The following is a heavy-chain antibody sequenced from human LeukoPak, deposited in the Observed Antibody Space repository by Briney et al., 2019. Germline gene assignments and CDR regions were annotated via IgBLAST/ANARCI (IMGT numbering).Heavy chain of an antibody. J-gene: IGHJ4*02. CDR1: GFTVSDNY. CDR2: IYDGGSP. V-gene: IGHV3-66*01. CDR3: ARDQTYSGSGIYTYFDY. Sequence: PGGSLRLSCAASGFTVSDNYINWVRQPPGKGLQWVSVIYDGGSPYYLDSVKGRFTISWDNSKNTVYLQMNSLRDEDTAVYYCARDQTYSGSGIYTYFDYWGQGILVTVSS. D-gene: IGHD3-10*01.